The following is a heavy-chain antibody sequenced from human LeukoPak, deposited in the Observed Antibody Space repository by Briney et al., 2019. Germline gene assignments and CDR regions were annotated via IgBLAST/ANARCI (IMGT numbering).Heavy chain of an antibody. V-gene: IGHV3-74*01. D-gene: IGHD2-2*01. J-gene: IGHJ5*02. CDR1: GFTFSSYW. Sequence: PGGSLRLSCAASGFTFSSYWMHWVRQGPGKGLVWVSRINSDGSGTSYADSVKGRCTISRDNSKTTLYLQMNSLRAEDTAVYYCARAHGCSSATCYHNWLDPWGQGALVTVSS. CDR2: INSDGSGT. CDR3: ARAHGCSSATCYHNWLDP.